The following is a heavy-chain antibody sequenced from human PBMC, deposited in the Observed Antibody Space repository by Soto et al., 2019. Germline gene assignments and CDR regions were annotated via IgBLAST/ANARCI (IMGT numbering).Heavy chain of an antibody. CDR1: GDSVSSNSAG. CDR2: PYYRSKWYY. V-gene: IGHV6-1*01. CDR3: ARGEQYSGRSFAY. D-gene: IGHD1-26*01. Sequence: QVQLQQSGPGLVKPSQTLSLTCAITGDSVSSNSAGWSWVRQSPSRGLEWLGRPYYRSKWYYEYAVSGRGRSTINPDTSKNQYSLQLNSVTPEDTAVYFCARGEQYSGRSFAYWGQGTLVTVSS. J-gene: IGHJ4*01.